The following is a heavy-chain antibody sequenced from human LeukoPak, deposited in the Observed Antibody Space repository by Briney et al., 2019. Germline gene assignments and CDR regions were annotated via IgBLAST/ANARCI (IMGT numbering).Heavy chain of an antibody. CDR1: GGTFSSYA. V-gene: IGHV1-69*05. CDR3: AIDSKSGYYFLDY. CDR2: IIPIFGTA. D-gene: IGHD3-22*01. Sequence: ASVKVSCKASGGTFSSYAISWVRQAPGQGLEWMGRIIPIFGTANYAQKFQGRVTITTDESTSTAYMELSSLRSEDTAVYYCAIDSKSGYYFLDYWGQGTLVTVSS. J-gene: IGHJ4*02.